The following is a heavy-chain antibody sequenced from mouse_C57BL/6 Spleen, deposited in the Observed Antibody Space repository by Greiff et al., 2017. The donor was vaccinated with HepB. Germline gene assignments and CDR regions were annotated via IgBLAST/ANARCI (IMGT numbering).Heavy chain of an antibody. Sequence: QVQLQQSGAELVKPGASVKLSCKASGYTFTSYWMPWVKQRPGQGLEWIGMIHPNSGSTNYNEKFKSKATLTVDKSSSTAYMQLSSLTSEDSAVYYCARSVITTVVARYWYFDVWGTGTTVTVSS. V-gene: IGHV1-64*01. J-gene: IGHJ1*03. CDR3: ARSVITTVVARYWYFDV. CDR2: IHPNSGST. D-gene: IGHD1-1*01. CDR1: GYTFTSYW.